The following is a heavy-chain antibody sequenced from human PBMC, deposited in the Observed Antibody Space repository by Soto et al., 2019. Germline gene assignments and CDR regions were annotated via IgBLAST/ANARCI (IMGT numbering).Heavy chain of an antibody. J-gene: IGHJ4*02. CDR2: IIPIFGTA. CDR1: GGTFSSYA. D-gene: IGHD3-10*01. V-gene: IGHV1-69*13. Sequence: SVKVSCKASGGTFSSYAISWVRQAPGQGLEWMGGIIPIFGTANYAQKFQGRVTITADESTSTAYMELSSLRSEDTAVYYCARVGGYYYGSGSSVDYWGQGTLVTVS. CDR3: ARVGGYYYGSGSSVDY.